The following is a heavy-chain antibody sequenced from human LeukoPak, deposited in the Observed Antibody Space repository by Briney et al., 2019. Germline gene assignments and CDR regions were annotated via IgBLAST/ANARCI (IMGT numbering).Heavy chain of an antibody. D-gene: IGHD2-15*01. Sequence: GASVKVSCKASGGTFSSYAISWVRQAPGQGLEWMGGIIPIFGTANYAQKFQGRVTITADESTSTAYMELSSLRSEDTAVYYCARGPWGVVVVAATREPGLGAFDIWGQGTMVTVSS. CDR3: ARGPWGVVVVAATREPGLGAFDI. J-gene: IGHJ3*02. V-gene: IGHV1-69*13. CDR2: IIPIFGTA. CDR1: GGTFSSYA.